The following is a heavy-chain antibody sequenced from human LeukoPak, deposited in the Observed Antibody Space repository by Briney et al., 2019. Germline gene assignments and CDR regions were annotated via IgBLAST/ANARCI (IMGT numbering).Heavy chain of an antibody. CDR2: ISYDGSNK. J-gene: IGHJ4*02. CDR3: AKDRPRIAAAGIFDY. V-gene: IGHV3-30-3*01. Sequence: GGSLRLSCAASGFTFSSYAMHWVRQAPGKGLEWVAVISYDGSNKYYADSVKGRFTISRDNSKNTLYLQMNSLRAEDTAVYYCAKDRPRIAAAGIFDYWGQGTLVTVSS. CDR1: GFTFSSYA. D-gene: IGHD6-13*01.